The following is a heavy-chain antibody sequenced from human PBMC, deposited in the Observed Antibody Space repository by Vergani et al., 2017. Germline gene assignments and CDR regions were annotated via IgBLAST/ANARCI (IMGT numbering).Heavy chain of an antibody. Sequence: EVQLVESGGGLVQPGRSLRLSCAASGFTFDDYAMHWVRQAPGKGLEWVSGISWNSGSTGYADSVKGRFTISRDNAKNSLYLQMNSLRAEDTALYYCAKGTYYYDSSGYRRNWFDPWGQGTLVTVSS. J-gene: IGHJ5*02. CDR2: ISWNSGST. CDR3: AKGTYYYDSSGYRRNWFDP. D-gene: IGHD3-22*01. V-gene: IGHV3-9*01. CDR1: GFTFDDYA.